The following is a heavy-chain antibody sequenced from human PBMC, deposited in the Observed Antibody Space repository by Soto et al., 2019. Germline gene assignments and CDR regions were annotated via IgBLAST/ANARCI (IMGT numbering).Heavy chain of an antibody. V-gene: IGHV1-69*13. CDR2: IIPIFGTA. J-gene: IGHJ4*02. Sequence: SVKVSCKASGGTFSSYAISWVRQAPVQGLEWMGGIIPIFGTANYAQKFQGRVTITADESTSTAYMELSSLRSEDTAVYYCARVSFYYDSSGYYGYFDYWGQGTLVTVSS. D-gene: IGHD3-22*01. CDR3: ARVSFYYDSSGYYGYFDY. CDR1: GGTFSSYA.